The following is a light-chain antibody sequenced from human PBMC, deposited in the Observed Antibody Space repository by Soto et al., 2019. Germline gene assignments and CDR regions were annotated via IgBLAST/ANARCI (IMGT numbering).Light chain of an antibody. CDR2: GAS. J-gene: IGKJ1*01. CDR1: QSVNNN. V-gene: IGKV3-15*01. CDR3: QQYGTSPRT. Sequence: EIVMTQSPATLSVSPGERATVPCRASQSVNNNLAWYQQKPGQAPSLLIYGASTRATGIPARFSGSGYGTEFTLTISSLQSEDFAVYYCQQYGTSPRTFGQGTKVDIK.